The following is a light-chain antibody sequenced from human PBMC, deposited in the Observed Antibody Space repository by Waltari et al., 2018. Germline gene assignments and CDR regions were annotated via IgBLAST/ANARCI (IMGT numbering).Light chain of an antibody. CDR2: GAS. CDR1: QSVSRT. J-gene: IGKJ1*01. V-gene: IGKV3-20*01. Sequence: EIVLTQSPGTLFLSPGEGATLSCRASQSVSRTLAWYQQKPGQAPRLLIYGASRRATGIPDRFSGSGSGTDFSLTISRLEPDDSAMYFCQHYVSLPATFGQGTKVEIK. CDR3: QHYVSLPAT.